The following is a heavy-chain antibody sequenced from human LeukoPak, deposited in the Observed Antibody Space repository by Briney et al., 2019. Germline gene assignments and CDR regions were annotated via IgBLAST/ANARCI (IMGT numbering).Heavy chain of an antibody. CDR3: AKGGYYGRDYYYYYYMDV. CDR2: ISGSGGST. J-gene: IGHJ6*03. D-gene: IGHD2/OR15-2a*01. Sequence: AESLTLSCAASGFTFSNYGKSWVCHPQPPGLELVSAISGSGGSTYYGDSAKGRFTISRDNPKTTLYLQMNSLRAEDTAVYYCAKGGYYGRDYYYYYYMDVWGKGTTVTVSS. CDR1: GFTFSNYG. V-gene: IGHV3-23*01.